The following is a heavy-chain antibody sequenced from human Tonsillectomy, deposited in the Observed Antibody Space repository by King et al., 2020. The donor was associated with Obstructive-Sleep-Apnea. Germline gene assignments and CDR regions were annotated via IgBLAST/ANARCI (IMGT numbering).Heavy chain of an antibody. CDR2: IYYSGST. D-gene: IGHD2-2*01. CDR1: GGSINSGDYY. V-gene: IGHV4-30-4*01. Sequence: VQLQESGPGLVKPSQTLFLTCTVSGGSINSGDYYWSWIRQPPGKGLEWIGYIYYSGSTYYNPSLKSRVTISVDTSKNQFSLKLSSVTAADTAVYYCARDNHLLEGHGMDVWGQGTTVTVSS. CDR3: ARDNHLLEGHGMDV. J-gene: IGHJ6*02.